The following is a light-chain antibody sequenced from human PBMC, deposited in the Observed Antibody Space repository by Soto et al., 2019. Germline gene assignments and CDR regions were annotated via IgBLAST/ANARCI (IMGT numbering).Light chain of an antibody. Sequence: HTFRAGQSVRSSYLAWYQQKPGQAPRLLIYGASSRATGIPDRFSGSGSGTDFSLPISALEPGEFAGYSCCPYVRLCRLGHGTKVDIK. CDR1: QSVRSSY. V-gene: IGKV3-20*01. J-gene: IGKJ2*04. CDR2: GAS. CDR3: CPYVRLCR.